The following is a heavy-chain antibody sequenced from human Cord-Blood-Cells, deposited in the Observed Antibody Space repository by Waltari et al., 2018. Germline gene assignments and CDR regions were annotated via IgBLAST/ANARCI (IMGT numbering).Heavy chain of an antibody. Sequence: QVPLVQSGAAVKKPGSSVKVSCKASGGTFSSYAISWVRQAPGQGLEWMGGIIPIFGTANCAQKFQGRVTITADESTSTAYMELSSLRSEDTAVYYCARDPEDYYYDSSGYYDYWGQGTLVTVSS. CDR1: GGTFSSYA. J-gene: IGHJ4*02. CDR3: ARDPEDYYYDSSGYYDY. D-gene: IGHD3-22*01. CDR2: IIPIFGTA. V-gene: IGHV1-69*01.